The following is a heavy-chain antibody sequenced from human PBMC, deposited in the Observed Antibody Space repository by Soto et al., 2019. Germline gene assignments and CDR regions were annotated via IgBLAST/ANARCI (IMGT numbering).Heavy chain of an antibody. CDR3: ARGLILWFGELSRRGGYYYYMDV. J-gene: IGHJ6*03. Sequence: WTWIRQTPGKGLEWIGEINDSGNINYNPSLKSRVTILVDTAKKQISLKLSSVTAADTAVYYWARGLILWFGELSRRGGYYYYMDVWGKGTSVTVSS. CDR2: INDSGNI. V-gene: IGHV4-34*01. D-gene: IGHD3-10*01.